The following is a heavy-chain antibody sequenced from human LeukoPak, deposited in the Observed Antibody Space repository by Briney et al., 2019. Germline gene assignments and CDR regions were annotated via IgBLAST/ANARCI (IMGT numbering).Heavy chain of an antibody. CDR3: AAVLRFLEWSRSIYYFDY. CDR1: GGTFSSYA. CDR2: IIPIFGTA. Sequence: GASVKVSCKASGGTFSSYAISWVRQAPGQGLEWMGGIIPIFGTANYAQKFQGRVTITADESTSTAYMELSSLRSEDTAVYYCAAVLRFLEWSRSIYYFDYWGQGTLVTVPS. V-gene: IGHV1-69*13. J-gene: IGHJ4*02. D-gene: IGHD3-3*01.